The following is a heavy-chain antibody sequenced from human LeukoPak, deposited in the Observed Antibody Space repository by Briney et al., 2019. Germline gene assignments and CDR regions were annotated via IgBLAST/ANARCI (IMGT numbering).Heavy chain of an antibody. CDR2: IYHSGST. Sequence: SETLSLTCAVSGGSISSGGYSWSWIRQPPGKGLEWIGYIYHSGSTYYSPSLKSRVTISVDRSKNQFSLKLSSVTAADTAVYYCARGGTSGYESYGMDVWGKGTTVTVSS. V-gene: IGHV4-30-2*01. CDR1: GGSISSGGYS. J-gene: IGHJ6*04. CDR3: ARGGTSGYESYGMDV. D-gene: IGHD5-12*01.